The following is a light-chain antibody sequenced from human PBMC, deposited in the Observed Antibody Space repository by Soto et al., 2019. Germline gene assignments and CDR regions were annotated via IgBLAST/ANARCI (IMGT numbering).Light chain of an antibody. J-gene: IGLJ1*01. CDR3: TSYTSSSTYV. Sequence: QSALTQPASVSGSPGQSITISCTGTSSDVGGYNYVSWYQQHPGKAPKFMIYDVSNRPSGVSNRFSGSKSGNTASLTISGLQADDEADYYCTSYTSSSTYVFGTGTKLTVL. V-gene: IGLV2-14*03. CDR2: DVS. CDR1: SSDVGGYNY.